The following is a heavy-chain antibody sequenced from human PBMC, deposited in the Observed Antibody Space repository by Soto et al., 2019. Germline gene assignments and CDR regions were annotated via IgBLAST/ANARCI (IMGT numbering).Heavy chain of an antibody. CDR3: ARDQGRKGGEYCGGDCYSRYYYGMDV. Sequence: ASVKVSCKASGYTFTSYGISWVRQAPGQGLEWMGWISAYNGNTNYAQKLQGRVTMTTGTSTSTAYMELRSLRSDDTAVYYCARDQGRKGGEYCGGDCYSRYYYGMDVWGQGTTVTVSS. CDR1: GYTFTSYG. J-gene: IGHJ6*02. D-gene: IGHD2-21*02. CDR2: ISAYNGNT. V-gene: IGHV1-18*04.